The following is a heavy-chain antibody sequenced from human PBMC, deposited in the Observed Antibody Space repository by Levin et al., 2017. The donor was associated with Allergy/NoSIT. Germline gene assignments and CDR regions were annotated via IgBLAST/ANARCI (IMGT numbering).Heavy chain of an antibody. CDR1: GGSISSYY. Sequence: NSSETLSLTCTVSGGSISSYYWSWIRQPPGKGLEWIGYIYYSGSTNYNPSLKSRVTISVDTSKNQFSLKLSSVTAADTAVYYCARGDHYAFYYMDVWGKGTTVTVSS. CDR3: ARGDHYAFYYMDV. CDR2: IYYSGST. J-gene: IGHJ6*03. V-gene: IGHV4-59*01.